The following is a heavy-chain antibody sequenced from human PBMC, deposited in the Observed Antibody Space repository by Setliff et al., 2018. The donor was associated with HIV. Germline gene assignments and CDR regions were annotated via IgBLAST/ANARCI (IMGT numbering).Heavy chain of an antibody. D-gene: IGHD4-17*01. CDR1: GFTFSSFG. V-gene: IGHV3-21*06. CDR3: TRYKLTSVMSNFDY. CDR2: ISSTSTYI. Sequence: PGGSLRLSCAASGFTFSSFGMHWVRQAPGKGLEWVSSISSTSTYIYYADSVKGRFTISRDDAKNSLYLQMNSLRAEDTAVYFCTRYKLTSVMSNFDYWGLGTLVTVSS. J-gene: IGHJ4*02.